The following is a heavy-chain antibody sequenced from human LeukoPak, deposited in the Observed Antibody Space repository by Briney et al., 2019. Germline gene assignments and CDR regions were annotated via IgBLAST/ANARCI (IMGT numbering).Heavy chain of an antibody. CDR3: ARAGWSGYISHYFDY. D-gene: IGHD3-3*01. J-gene: IGHJ4*02. V-gene: IGHV3-21*01. CDR2: ISSSSSYI. CDR1: GFTFSSYA. Sequence: GGSLRLSCAASGFTFSSYAMTWVRQAPGRGLEWVSSISSSSSYIYYADSVKGRFTISRDNAKNSLYLQMNSLRVEDTAVYYCARAGWSGYISHYFDYWGQGTLVTVSS.